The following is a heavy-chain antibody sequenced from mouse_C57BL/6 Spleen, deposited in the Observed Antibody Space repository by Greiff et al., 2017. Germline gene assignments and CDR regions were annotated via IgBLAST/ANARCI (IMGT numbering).Heavy chain of an antibody. CDR3: ARAPSYYYGSSPYYFDY. J-gene: IGHJ2*01. CDR2: ISDGGSYT. V-gene: IGHV5-4*01. Sequence: DVHLVESGGGLVKPGGSLKLSCAASGFTFSSYAMSWVRQTPEKRLEWVATISDGGSYTYYPDNVKGRFTISRDNAKNNLYLQMSHLKSEDTAMYYCARAPSYYYGSSPYYFDYWGQGTTLTVSS. D-gene: IGHD1-1*01. CDR1: GFTFSSYA.